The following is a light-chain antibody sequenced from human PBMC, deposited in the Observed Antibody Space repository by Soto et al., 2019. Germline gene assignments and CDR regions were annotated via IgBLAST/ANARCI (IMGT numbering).Light chain of an antibody. V-gene: IGKV3-20*01. CDR3: QQYGSSPPN. CDR2: GAS. J-gene: IGKJ4*01. CDR1: QSVSSSY. Sequence: EIVLTQSPGTLSLSPGERATLSCRASQSVSSSYLAWYQQKPGQAPRLLIYGASSRATGIPDRFSGSGSGTDFTLTISRLEPEDFAMYYCQQYGSSPPNFGGGTKVAIK.